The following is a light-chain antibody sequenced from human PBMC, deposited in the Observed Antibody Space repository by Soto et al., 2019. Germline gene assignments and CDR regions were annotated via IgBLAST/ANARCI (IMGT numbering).Light chain of an antibody. CDR3: CSYTSGTPLYV. CDR2: EVT. Sequence: QSVLTQPASVSGSPGQSITISCTGTSSDVGGYNYVSWYQQHPGKAPKLMIYEVTNRPSGVSTRFSGSKSGNTASLTISGLQAEDEADYYCCSYTSGTPLYVFGTGTKLTVL. V-gene: IGLV2-14*01. CDR1: SSDVGGYNY. J-gene: IGLJ1*01.